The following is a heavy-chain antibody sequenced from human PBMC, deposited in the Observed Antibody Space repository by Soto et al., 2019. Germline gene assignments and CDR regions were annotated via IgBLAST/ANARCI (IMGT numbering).Heavy chain of an antibody. V-gene: IGHV3-23*01. Sequence: GGSLRLSCAASGFTFSSYAMSWVRQAPGKGLEWVSAISGSGGSTYYADSVKGRFTISRDNSKNTLYLQMNSLRAEDTAVYYCASLWFGELSLFDYWGQGTVVTVSS. CDR2: ISGSGGST. CDR1: GFTFSSYA. CDR3: ASLWFGELSLFDY. J-gene: IGHJ4*02. D-gene: IGHD3-10*01.